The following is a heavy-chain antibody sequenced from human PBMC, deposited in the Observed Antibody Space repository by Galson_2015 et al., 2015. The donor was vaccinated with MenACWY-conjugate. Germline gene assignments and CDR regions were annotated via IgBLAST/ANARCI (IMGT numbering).Heavy chain of an antibody. V-gene: IGHV3-74*01. CDR3: ASSYFPGSHRKIYYIDV. J-gene: IGHJ6*03. Sequence: LRLFCEAPGFTVSRYWRLWVRHGPGMGLVWVSRAHGDGSGTGDADSGWVRFPIPRDHARTLLLLPLNSLIVEDPAVYYCASSYFPGSHRKIYYIDVWGRGTTVTVSS. D-gene: IGHD2/OR15-2a*01. CDR2: AHGDGSGT. CDR1: GFTVSRYW.